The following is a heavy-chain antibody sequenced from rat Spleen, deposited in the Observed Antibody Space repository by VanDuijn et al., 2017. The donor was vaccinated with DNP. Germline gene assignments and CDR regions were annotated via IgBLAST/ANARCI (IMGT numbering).Heavy chain of an antibody. J-gene: IGHJ2*01. CDR2: ISTGGGNT. CDR3: AKAGGYSPWYFDY. D-gene: IGHD1-11*01. V-gene: IGHV5S11*01. Sequence: EVQLVETGGGLVQPGGSLKLSCVASGFTFSNYYMAWVRQAPTKGLEWVAAISTGGGNTYYRDSVKGRFTISRDNAKSTLYLQMDSLRSEETATYYCAKAGGYSPWYFDYWGQGVMVTVSS. CDR1: GFTFSNYY.